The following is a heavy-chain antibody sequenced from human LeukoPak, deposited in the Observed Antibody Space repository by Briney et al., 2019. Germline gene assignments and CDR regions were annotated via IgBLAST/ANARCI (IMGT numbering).Heavy chain of an antibody. CDR2: ISGSGGST. D-gene: IGHD3-22*01. J-gene: IGHJ4*02. Sequence: GGSLRLSCAASGFTFSSYAMSWVRQAPGKGLEWVSAISGSGGSTYYADFVKGRFTISRDNSKNTLYLQMNSLRAEDTAVYYCAKEKSITMIVVVITGGYFDYWGQGTLVTVSS. CDR1: GFTFSSYA. V-gene: IGHV3-23*01. CDR3: AKEKSITMIVVVITGGYFDY.